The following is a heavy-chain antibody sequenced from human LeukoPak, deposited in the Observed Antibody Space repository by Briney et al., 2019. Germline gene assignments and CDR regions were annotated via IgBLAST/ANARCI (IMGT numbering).Heavy chain of an antibody. CDR3: ARDVHYSTSSVYYYYYMDV. D-gene: IGHD6-6*01. CDR1: GGSISTYY. V-gene: IGHV4-59*01. Sequence: ETLSLTRSVSGGSISTYYWCWIRQPPGKGRGWVGCVYYTGSTNYNPSLKRRATIPVDTSTTQFSLKLSSVTAADTAVYFCARDVHYSTSSVYYYYYMDVWGKGTTVTVSS. J-gene: IGHJ6*03. CDR2: VYYTGST.